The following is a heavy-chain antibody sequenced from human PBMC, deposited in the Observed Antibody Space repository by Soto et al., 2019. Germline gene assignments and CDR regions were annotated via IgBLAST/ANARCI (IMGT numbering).Heavy chain of an antibody. CDR1: GFTFTDYT. V-gene: IGHV3-48*02. Sequence: LRLSCEASGFTFTDYTMNWVRQAPGKGLEWVSYIGTSPGFISYADSVKGRFTISRDNAQNSLSLQMNSLRDEDTAVYYCARDRAWAFDYWGQGALVTVSS. D-gene: IGHD2-21*01. J-gene: IGHJ4*02. CDR3: ARDRAWAFDY. CDR2: IGTSPGFI.